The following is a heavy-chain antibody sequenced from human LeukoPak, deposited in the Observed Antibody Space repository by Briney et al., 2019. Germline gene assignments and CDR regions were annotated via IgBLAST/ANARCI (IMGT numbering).Heavy chain of an antibody. CDR3: AKDPHFGVVIIPHFDY. D-gene: IGHD3-3*01. CDR2: MSGSGGST. V-gene: IGHV3-23*01. J-gene: IGHJ4*02. Sequence: PGGSLRLSCAASGFTFSSYAMSWVRQAPGKGLEWVSAMSGSGGSTYYADSVKGRFTISRDNSKNTLYLQMNSLRAEDTAVYYCAKDPHFGVVIIPHFDYWGQGTLVTVSS. CDR1: GFTFSSYA.